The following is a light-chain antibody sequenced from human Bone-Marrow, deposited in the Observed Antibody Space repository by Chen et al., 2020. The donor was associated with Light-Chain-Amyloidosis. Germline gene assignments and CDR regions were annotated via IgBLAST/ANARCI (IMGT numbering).Light chain of an antibody. Sequence: SYELTQQLSVSVSPGQTARITCSGDDLPTKYAYWYQQNPGQAPVLVIHRDTERPSGISERFSGSSSVTTAQWTISGVQAEDEADYHCQSADSSGTYEVIFGGGTKLTVL. CDR2: RDT. V-gene: IGLV3-25*03. J-gene: IGLJ2*01. CDR1: DLPTKY. CDR3: QSADSSGTYEVI.